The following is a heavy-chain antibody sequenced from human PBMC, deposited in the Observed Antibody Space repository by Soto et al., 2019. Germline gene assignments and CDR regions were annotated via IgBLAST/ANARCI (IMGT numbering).Heavy chain of an antibody. D-gene: IGHD2-2*01. CDR3: ARTYVTDVVVVPASKDYMDV. CDR2: ISYSGST. J-gene: IGHJ6*03. Sequence: SETLSLTCTVSGGSISSSSSSWGWIRQPPGKGLEWLGIISYSGSTYYSPSLKSRVTISVDASKNLFSLKLSSVTAADTAVHYCARTYVTDVVVVPASKDYMDVWGKGTTVTVSS. CDR1: GGSISSSSSS. V-gene: IGHV4-39*01.